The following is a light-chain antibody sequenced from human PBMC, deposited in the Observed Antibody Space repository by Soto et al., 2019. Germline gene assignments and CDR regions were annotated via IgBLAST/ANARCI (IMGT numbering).Light chain of an antibody. CDR3: QQLNYWPRIT. J-gene: IGKJ5*01. CDR1: QSVGTN. Sequence: DIVITQFPCTLSVSPCDRATLSCMASQSVGTNLAWYQQRPGQAPRLLVYGASTRASGIPPRFSGSGSGTDFTLTISSLQSEDFAVYYCQQLNYWPRITFGQGTRLEIK. V-gene: IGKV3-15*01. CDR2: GAS.